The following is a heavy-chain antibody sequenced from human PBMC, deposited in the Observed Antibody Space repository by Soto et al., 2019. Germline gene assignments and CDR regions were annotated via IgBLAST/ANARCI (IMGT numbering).Heavy chain of an antibody. V-gene: IGHV5-10-1*01. D-gene: IGHD6-19*01. CDR2: IDPSDSYT. Sequence: GESLKISCQGSGYSFTSYWISWVRQMPGKGLEWMGRIDPSDSYTNYSPSFQGHVTISADKSISTAYLQWSSLKASDTAMYYCARLTLAGISLRHGMDVWGQGTTVTVSS. J-gene: IGHJ6*02. CDR1: GYSFTSYW. CDR3: ARLTLAGISLRHGMDV.